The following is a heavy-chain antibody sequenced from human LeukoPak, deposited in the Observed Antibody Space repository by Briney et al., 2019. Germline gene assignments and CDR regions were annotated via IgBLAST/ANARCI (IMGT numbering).Heavy chain of an antibody. CDR2: ISWDGTT. D-gene: IGHD3-22*01. Sequence: GGSLRPSCAASGFTFEDYTMHWVRQAPGKTLEWVSLISWDGTTYYTDSVKGRFTISRDNSKDSLYLQMDTLRSEDTAFYYCVKDLSYESSGSFFDYWGQGTLVTVS. J-gene: IGHJ4*02. CDR3: VKDLSYESSGSFFDY. V-gene: IGHV3-43*01. CDR1: GFTFEDYT.